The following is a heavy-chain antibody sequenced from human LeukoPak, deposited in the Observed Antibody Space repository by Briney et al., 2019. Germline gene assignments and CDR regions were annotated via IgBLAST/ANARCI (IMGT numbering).Heavy chain of an antibody. J-gene: IGHJ6*03. CDR1: GFTFSSYS. Sequence: GGSLRLSCAAPGFTFSSYSMNWVRQAPGKGLEWVSSISSSSSYIYYADSVKGRFTISRDNAKNSLYLQMNSLRAEDTAVYYCARDGGYCSGGSCPYYYYYYYMDVWGKGTTVTVSS. CDR3: ARDGGYCSGGSCPYYYYYYYMDV. D-gene: IGHD2-15*01. V-gene: IGHV3-21*01. CDR2: ISSSSSYI.